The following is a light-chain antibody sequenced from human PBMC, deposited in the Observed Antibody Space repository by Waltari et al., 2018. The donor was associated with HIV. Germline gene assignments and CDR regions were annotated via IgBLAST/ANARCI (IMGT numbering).Light chain of an antibody. J-gene: IGKJ3*01. CDR3: QQLTTFPFT. CDR1: QAIDTS. CDR2: GAS. V-gene: IGKV1-9*01. Sequence: DIQLTQTQSFLSACVGDRVTFTCRASQAIDTSLDVYQTKPGKAPNLLIFGASTLQSGVPSRFSGSGSGTEFTLTISSLQPEDFATYYCQQLTTFPFTFGPGTTVDTK.